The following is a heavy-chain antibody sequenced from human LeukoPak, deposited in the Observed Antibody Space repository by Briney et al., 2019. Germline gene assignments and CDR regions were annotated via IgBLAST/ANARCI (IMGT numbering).Heavy chain of an antibody. J-gene: IGHJ5*02. D-gene: IGHD6-19*01. V-gene: IGHV4-61*02. CDR1: GGSISSGSYY. CDR3: AREWQWLAEDWFDP. CDR2: MDTSGST. Sequence: SETLSLTCTVSGGSISSGSYYWSWIRQPAGKGLERIGRMDTSGSTNYNPSLKSRVTVSVDTSKNQFSLKLSSVTAADTAVYYCAREWQWLAEDWFDPWDQGNLVTVSS.